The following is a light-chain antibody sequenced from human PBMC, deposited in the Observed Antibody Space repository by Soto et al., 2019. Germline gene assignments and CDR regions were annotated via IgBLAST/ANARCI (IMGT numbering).Light chain of an antibody. J-gene: IGKJ4*01. CDR3: VEYYTYPFT. V-gene: IGKV1-5*01. CDR1: QRVGGG. CDR2: GGS. Sequence: DIQMTQSPSSLSASVGDRVTITCRASQRVGGGLVWYQQKPGKAPKLLIYGGSSLEGGVPSRFSGSGSGAEFTLTINSLQPDDVATYDCVEYYTYPFTFGGGTKVEIK.